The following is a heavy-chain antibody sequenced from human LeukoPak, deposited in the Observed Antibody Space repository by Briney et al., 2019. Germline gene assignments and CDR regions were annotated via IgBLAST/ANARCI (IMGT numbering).Heavy chain of an antibody. J-gene: IGHJ4*02. CDR1: GFTFSDYY. V-gene: IGHV3-11*04. Sequence: GGSLRLSCAASGFTFSDYYMSWIRQAPGKGLEWVSYISSSGSTIYYADSVKGRFTISRDNAKNSLYLQMNSLRAEDTAVYYCVTPRYSSSWYLPHFDYWGQGTLVTASS. CDR2: ISSSGSTI. D-gene: IGHD6-13*01. CDR3: VTPRYSSSWYLPHFDY.